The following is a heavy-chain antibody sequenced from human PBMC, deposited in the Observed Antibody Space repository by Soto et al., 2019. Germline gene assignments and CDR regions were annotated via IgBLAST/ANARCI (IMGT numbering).Heavy chain of an antibody. D-gene: IGHD5-12*01. CDR2: ISSSYSTI. Sequence: GGSLRLSCAASGFTFSRYSMNWVRQAPGKGLEWVSYISSSYSTIYYADSVKGRFTISRDNAKNTVYLQINALRAEDTAVYYCARDFSMVIVAPGYWGQGTLVTVSS. CDR3: ARDFSMVIVAPGY. CDR1: GFTFSRYS. J-gene: IGHJ4*02. V-gene: IGHV3-48*01.